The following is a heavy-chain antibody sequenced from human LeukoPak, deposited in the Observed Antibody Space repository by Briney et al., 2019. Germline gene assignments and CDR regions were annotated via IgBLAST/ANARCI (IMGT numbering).Heavy chain of an antibody. Sequence: GGSLRLSCTASGFTFGDYAMHWVRQAPGKGLEWVAVISYDGSNKYYADSVKGRFTISGDNSKNTLYLQMNSQRAEDTAVYYCAREPTYYDFWSGYRDSGWFDPSGQGTLVTVSS. D-gene: IGHD3-3*01. CDR1: GFTFGDYA. CDR2: ISYDGSNK. J-gene: IGHJ5*02. V-gene: IGHV3-30-3*01. CDR3: AREPTYYDFWSGYRDSGWFDP.